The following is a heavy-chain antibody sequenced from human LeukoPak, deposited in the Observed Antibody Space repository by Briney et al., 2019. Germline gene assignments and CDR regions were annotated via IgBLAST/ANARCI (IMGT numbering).Heavy chain of an antibody. CDR3: ARGPRRWGFDY. D-gene: IGHD1-26*01. V-gene: IGHV4-34*01. J-gene: IGHJ4*02. CDR1: GGSFSGYY. CDR2: INHSGST. Sequence: SETLSLTCAVYGGSFSGYYWSWIRQPPGKGLEWIGEINHSGSTNYNPSLKSRVTTSVDTSKNQFSLKLSSVTAADTAVYYCARGPRRWGFDYWGQGTLVTVSS.